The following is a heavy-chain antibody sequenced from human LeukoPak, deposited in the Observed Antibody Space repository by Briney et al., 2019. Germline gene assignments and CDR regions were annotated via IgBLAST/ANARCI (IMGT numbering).Heavy chain of an antibody. CDR2: IIPIFGTA. CDR1: GGTFSSYA. J-gene: IGHJ4*02. D-gene: IGHD2-15*01. CDR3: ARGRYCSGGSCYPEDY. Sequence: SVKVSCKASGGTFSSYAISWVRQAPGQGLEWMGGIIPIFGTANYAQKFQGRVTITANKSTSTAYMELSSLRSEDTAVYYCARGRYCSGGSCYPEDYWGQGTLVTVSS. V-gene: IGHV1-69*06.